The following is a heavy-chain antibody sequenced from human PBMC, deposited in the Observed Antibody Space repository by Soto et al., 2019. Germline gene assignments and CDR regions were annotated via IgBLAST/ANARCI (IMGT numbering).Heavy chain of an antibody. CDR2: VNPILSMS. V-gene: IGHV1-69*02. CDR1: GDTFNFYS. D-gene: IGHD3-10*01. Sequence: QVQLVQSGAEVKRPGSSVKVSCKASGDTFNFYSINWVRQAPGVGLEWVGRVNPILSMSNYAQRFQGRVTMTVDKATSTAYMELRSLRSEDTAIYYCASSYGSGYRAFDYWGQGALVTVSS. CDR3: ASSYGSGYRAFDY. J-gene: IGHJ4*02.